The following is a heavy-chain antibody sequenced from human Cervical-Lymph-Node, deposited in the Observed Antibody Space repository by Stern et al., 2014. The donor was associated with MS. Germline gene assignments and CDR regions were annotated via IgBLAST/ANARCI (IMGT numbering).Heavy chain of an antibody. J-gene: IGHJ4*02. Sequence: QVQLVQSGSELKKPGASVKVSCKTSGYSFTTSALNWVRQAPGQGLEWMGWINTNTWDPLYAQAFAGRFVFSLDTSVRTAYLQINNLKAEDSAIYYCATQGASGFGVSPTGYWGQGTLVTVSS. CDR1: GYSFTTSA. D-gene: IGHD1-26*01. V-gene: IGHV7-4-1*02. CDR3: ATQGASGFGVSPTGY. CDR2: INTNTWDP.